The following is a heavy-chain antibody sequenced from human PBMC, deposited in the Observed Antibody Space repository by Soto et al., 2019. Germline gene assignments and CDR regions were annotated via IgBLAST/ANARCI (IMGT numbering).Heavy chain of an antibody. D-gene: IGHD2-8*01. J-gene: IGHJ6*02. CDR2: INPKSGGT. V-gene: IGHV1-2*04. CDR1: GYSFTDYH. Sequence: ASVKVSCKASGYSFTDYHVHWVRQAPGQGLEWLGRINPKSGGTSTAQKFQGWVTMTRDRSISTVYMELTRLRSDDTAVYFCARGHSTDCSNGVCSFFYNHEMDVWGQGTTVTVSS. CDR3: ARGHSTDCSNGVCSFFYNHEMDV.